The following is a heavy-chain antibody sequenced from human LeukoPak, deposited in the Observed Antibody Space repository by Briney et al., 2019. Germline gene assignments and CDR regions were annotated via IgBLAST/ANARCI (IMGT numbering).Heavy chain of an antibody. CDR1: GGSFSGYY. D-gene: IGHD1-20*01. Sequence: SETLSLTCAVYGGSFSGYYWSWIRQPPGKGLEWIGEINHSGSTNYNPSLKSRVTISVDTSKNQFSLKLSSVTAADTAVYYCARAEAYNWNPFDYRGQGTLVTVSS. J-gene: IGHJ4*02. CDR2: INHSGST. CDR3: ARAEAYNWNPFDY. V-gene: IGHV4-34*01.